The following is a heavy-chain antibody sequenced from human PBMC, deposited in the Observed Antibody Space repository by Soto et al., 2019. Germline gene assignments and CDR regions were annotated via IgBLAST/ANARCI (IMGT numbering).Heavy chain of an antibody. CDR2: IIPIFGTA. CDR3: ARDPRGADYYYGMDV. Sequence: ASVKVSCKASGGTFSSYAISWVRQAPGQGLEWMGGIIPIFGTANYAQKFQGRVTITADESTSTAYMELSSLRSEDTAVYYCARDPRGADYYYGMDVWGQGTTVTVSS. CDR1: GGTFSSYA. J-gene: IGHJ6*02. V-gene: IGHV1-69*13.